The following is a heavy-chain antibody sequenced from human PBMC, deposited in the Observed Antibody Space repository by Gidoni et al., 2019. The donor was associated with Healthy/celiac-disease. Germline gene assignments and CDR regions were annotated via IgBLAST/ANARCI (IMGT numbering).Heavy chain of an antibody. CDR2: INHSGST. D-gene: IGHD2-2*01. V-gene: IGHV4-34*02. Sequence: QVQLQQWGAGLLKPSETLSLTCAVHGGSFSGYYWSWIRQPPGKGLEWIGEINHSGSTNYNPSLKSRVTISVDTSKNQFSLKLSSVTAADTAVYYCARSIVVVPAFYYYYYYGMDVWGQGTTVTVSS. CDR3: ARSIVVVPAFYYYYYYGMDV. CDR1: GGSFSGYY. J-gene: IGHJ6*02.